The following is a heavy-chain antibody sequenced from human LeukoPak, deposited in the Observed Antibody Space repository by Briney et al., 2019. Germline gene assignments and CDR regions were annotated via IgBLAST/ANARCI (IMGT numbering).Heavy chain of an antibody. Sequence: SETLSLTCTVSGGSISSYYWSWIRQPAGKGLEWIGRIYTSGSTNYNPSLKSRVTMSVDTSKNQFSLKLSSVTAADTAVYYCARRGNRYYYGSGSYYNAQDYGMDVWGQGTTVTVSS. V-gene: IGHV4-4*07. CDR1: GGSISSYY. CDR2: IYTSGST. J-gene: IGHJ6*02. D-gene: IGHD3-10*01. CDR3: ARRGNRYYYGSGSYYNAQDYGMDV.